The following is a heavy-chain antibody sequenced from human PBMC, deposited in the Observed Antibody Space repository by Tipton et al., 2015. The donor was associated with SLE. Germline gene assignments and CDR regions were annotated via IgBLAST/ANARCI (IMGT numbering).Heavy chain of an antibody. CDR1: GGSISTYF. CDR3: ARQLGWGDPFAFDC. V-gene: IGHV4-59*08. CDR2: ISDSGTT. J-gene: IGHJ4*02. D-gene: IGHD2-21*01. Sequence: LRLSCTVSGGSISTYFWSWIRQPPGKGLEWIGYISDSGTTKENPSLKSRVTMSIDTSNKQFSLKLSSVTAADTAVYYCARQLGWGDPFAFDCWGQGTLVTVSS.